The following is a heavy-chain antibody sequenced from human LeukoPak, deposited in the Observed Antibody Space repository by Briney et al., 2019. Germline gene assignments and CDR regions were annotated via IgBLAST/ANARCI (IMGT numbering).Heavy chain of an antibody. CDR3: ARGPSSRDYMDV. J-gene: IGHJ6*03. CDR1: GGSFSGYY. D-gene: IGHD2-2*01. CDR2: INHSGST. Sequence: SETLSLTCAVYGGSFSGYYWSWIRQPPGKGLEWIGEINHSGSTNYNPSLKSRVTISVDTSKNQFSLKLSSVTAADTAVYYCARGPSSRDYMDVWGKGTTVTVSS. V-gene: IGHV4-34*01.